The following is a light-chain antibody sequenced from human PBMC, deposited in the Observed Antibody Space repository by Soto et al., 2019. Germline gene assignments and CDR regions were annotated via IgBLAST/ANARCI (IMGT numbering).Light chain of an antibody. CDR1: QSLSHRNGKTY. CDR3: MQALHIPRT. J-gene: IGKJ2*01. CDR2: LGS. V-gene: IGKV2-28*01. Sequence: EIDMTQSPLSLPVTPGEPASISCRSSQSLSHRNGKTYLDWYLQKPGQSPHLLIYLGSNRASGVPDRFTGSGSGTDFTRKISRVEAEDVGVYYCMQALHIPRTLREGTKLEIK.